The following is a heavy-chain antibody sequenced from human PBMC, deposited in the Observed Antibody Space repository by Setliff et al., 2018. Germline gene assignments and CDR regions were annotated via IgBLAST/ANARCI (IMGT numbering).Heavy chain of an antibody. CDR3: VRGPGPSVVVAIPFDH. D-gene: IGHD5-12*01. J-gene: IGHJ4*02. CDR2: MSPVYGIA. CDR1: GYAFITFG. V-gene: IGHV1-18*01. Sequence: WASVKVSCKTSGYAFITFGMSWVRQAPGQGLEWMGWMSPVYGIANYARKFQGRVTLTADTSTTTAYLELASLRDDDTAVYYCVRGPGPSVVVAIPFDHWGQGSLVTVSS.